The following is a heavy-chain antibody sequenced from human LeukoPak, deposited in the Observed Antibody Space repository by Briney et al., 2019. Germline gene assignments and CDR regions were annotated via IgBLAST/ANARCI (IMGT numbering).Heavy chain of an antibody. V-gene: IGHV4-59*01. D-gene: IGHD3-22*01. Sequence: SETLSLTCTVSGGSISSYYWSWIRQPPGKGLEWIGYIYYSGSTNYNPSLKSRVTISVDTSKNQFSLKLSSVAAADTAVYYCARDFYDSSGYYNWFDPWGQGTLVTVSS. CDR2: IYYSGST. J-gene: IGHJ5*02. CDR3: ARDFYDSSGYYNWFDP. CDR1: GGSISSYY.